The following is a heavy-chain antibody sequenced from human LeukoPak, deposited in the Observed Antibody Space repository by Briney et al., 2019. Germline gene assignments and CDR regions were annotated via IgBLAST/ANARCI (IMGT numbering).Heavy chain of an antibody. CDR1: GYTFTSYG. V-gene: IGHV1-18*01. CDR2: ISAYNGNT. Sequence: ASVMVSCKASGYTFTSYGISWVRQAPGQGLEWMGWISAYNGNTNYAQKLQGRVTMTTDTSTSTAYMELRSLRSDDTAVYYCARDYYDSSGYRYFDLWGRGTLVTVSS. D-gene: IGHD3-22*01. J-gene: IGHJ2*01. CDR3: ARDYYDSSGYRYFDL.